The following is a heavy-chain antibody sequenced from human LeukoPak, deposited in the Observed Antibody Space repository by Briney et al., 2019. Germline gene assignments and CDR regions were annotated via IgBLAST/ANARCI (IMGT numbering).Heavy chain of an antibody. V-gene: IGHV3-66*01. Sequence: PGGSLRLSCAASGFTVSSYYMTWVRQAPGKGLEWVSVIYSGGNRYYADSVKGRVAISRDNPKNTVFLQMNSLRADDTAVYYCARDRDLGVTASSWGQGTLVTVSS. CDR2: IYSGGNR. J-gene: IGHJ5*02. CDR1: GFTVSSYY. CDR3: ARDRDLGVTASS. D-gene: IGHD2-21*02.